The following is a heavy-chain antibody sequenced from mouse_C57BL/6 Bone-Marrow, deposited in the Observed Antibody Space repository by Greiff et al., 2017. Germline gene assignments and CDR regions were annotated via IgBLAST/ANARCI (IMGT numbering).Heavy chain of an antibody. D-gene: IGHD1-1*01. V-gene: IGHV1-61*01. J-gene: IGHJ4*01. CDR1: GYTFTSYW. Sequence: QVQLQQPGAELVRPGSSVKLSCKASGYTFTSYWMDWVKQRPGQGLEWIGNIYPSDSDTHYNQKFKDKATLTVDKSSSTAYMQLSSLTSEDSAVYYCARRGDYYGSSYAGYAMDYWGQGTSVTVSS. CDR2: IYPSDSDT. CDR3: ARRGDYYGSSYAGYAMDY.